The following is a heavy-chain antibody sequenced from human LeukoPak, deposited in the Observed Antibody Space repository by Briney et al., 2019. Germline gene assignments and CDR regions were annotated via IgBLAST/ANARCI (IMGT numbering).Heavy chain of an antibody. CDR1: GYTFTSYD. D-gene: IGHD5-18*01. CDR2: MNPNSGNT. CDR3: ARSDTAMVYFDY. Sequence: AAPVKVSCKASGYTFTSYDINWVRQATGQGLEWMGWMNPNSGNTGYAQKFQGRVIMTRNTSISTAYMELSSLRSEDTAVYYCARSDTAMVYFDYWGQGTLVTVSS. J-gene: IGHJ4*02. V-gene: IGHV1-8*01.